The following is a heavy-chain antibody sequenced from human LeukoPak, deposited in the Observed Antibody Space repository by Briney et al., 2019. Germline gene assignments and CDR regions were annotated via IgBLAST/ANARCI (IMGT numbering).Heavy chain of an antibody. J-gene: IGHJ4*02. CDR1: GFTFDDYA. V-gene: IGHV3-9*01. D-gene: IGHD3-22*01. CDR3: AKSAGDYYDSSGFQGVFDY. CDR2: ISWNSGSI. Sequence: GGSLRLSCAASGFTFDDYAMHWVRQAPGKGLEWVSGISWNSGSIGYADSVKGRFTISRDNAKNSLYPQMNSLRAEDTALYYCAKSAGDYYDSSGFQGVFDYWGQGTLVTVSS.